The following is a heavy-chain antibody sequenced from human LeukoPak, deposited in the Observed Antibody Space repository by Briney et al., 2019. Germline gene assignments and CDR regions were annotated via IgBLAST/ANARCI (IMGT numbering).Heavy chain of an antibody. V-gene: IGHV4-59*01. CDR3: ARVKGVLAFDI. D-gene: IGHD3-10*01. Sequence: PSETLSLTCTVSGGSISSYYWSWVRQPPGKGLEWIGYIYYSGSTNYNPSLKSRVTISVDTSKNQFSLKLSSVTAADTAVYYCARVKGVLAFDIWGQGTMVTVSS. J-gene: IGHJ3*02. CDR2: IYYSGST. CDR1: GGSISSYY.